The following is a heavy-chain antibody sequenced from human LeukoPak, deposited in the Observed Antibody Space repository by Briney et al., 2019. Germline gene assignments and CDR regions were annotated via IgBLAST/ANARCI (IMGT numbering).Heavy chain of an antibody. CDR1: GYTFNGYY. V-gene: IGHV1-2*02. J-gene: IGHJ4*02. Sequence: ASVKVSCKASGYTFNGYYIHWVRQAPGQGLEWMGWINPSSGGTDYAQKLQGRVTMTRDTSISTAYMEVSRLRSDDTALYYCARAREQRFDSWGQGTLVTVSS. CDR2: INPSSGGT. CDR3: ARAREQRFDS. D-gene: IGHD1/OR15-1a*01.